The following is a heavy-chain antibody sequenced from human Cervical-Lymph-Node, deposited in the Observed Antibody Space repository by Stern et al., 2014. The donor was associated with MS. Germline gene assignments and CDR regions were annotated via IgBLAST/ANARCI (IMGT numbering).Heavy chain of an antibody. CDR1: GYSFTANW. D-gene: IGHD4-17*01. Sequence: VQLVQSGAEVKKPGESLKISCKGSGYSFTANWIAWVRQMPGKGLEWMVIMYPGDSDTRSSPSFQGQVTIAADKSISTAYLQWSSLKASDTAMYYCARDYGDYAFDYWGQGTLVTVSS. CDR2: MYPGDSDT. J-gene: IGHJ4*02. V-gene: IGHV5-51*01. CDR3: ARDYGDYAFDY.